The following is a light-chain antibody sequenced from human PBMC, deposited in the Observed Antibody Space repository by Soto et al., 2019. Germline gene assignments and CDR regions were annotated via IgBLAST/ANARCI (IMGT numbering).Light chain of an antibody. CDR1: QSISSY. Sequence: DIQITQSPSSLSASVGDRVTITFRASQSISSYLNWYQQKPGKAPKLLIYAASSLQSGVPPRFSGSGSGTDFTLAISSLQPGDVGIYSCQQYHTWPPITFGQGTRLEIK. J-gene: IGKJ5*01. CDR3: QQYHTWPPIT. V-gene: IGKV1-39*01. CDR2: AAS.